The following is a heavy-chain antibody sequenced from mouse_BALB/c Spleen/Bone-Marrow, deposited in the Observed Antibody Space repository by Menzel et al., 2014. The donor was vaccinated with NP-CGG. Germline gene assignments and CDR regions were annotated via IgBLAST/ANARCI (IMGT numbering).Heavy chain of an antibody. CDR2: IRNKANGYTT. Sequence: EVQLVESGGGLVQPGGSLRLSCATSGFTFTDYYMSWVRQPPGKALEWLVFIRNKANGYTTEYSASVKGRFTISRDNSQSILYLQVNTLRAEDSATYYCARDNYYGYHWYFDVWGAGTTVTVSS. CDR3: ARDNYYGYHWYFDV. CDR1: GFTFTDYY. J-gene: IGHJ1*01. V-gene: IGHV7-3*02. D-gene: IGHD1-2*01.